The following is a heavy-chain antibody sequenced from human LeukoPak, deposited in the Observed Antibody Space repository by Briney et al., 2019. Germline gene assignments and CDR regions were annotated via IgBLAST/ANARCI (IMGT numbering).Heavy chain of an antibody. CDR3: AKDGATLWFGESDSNNWFDP. D-gene: IGHD3-10*01. J-gene: IGHJ5*02. V-gene: IGHV3-53*01. CDR1: GFTVSSNY. Sequence: GGSLRLSCAASGFTVSSNYMSWVRHAPGKGLEWVSVIYSGGSTYYADSVKGRFTISRDNSKNTLYLQMNSLRAEDTAVYYCAKDGATLWFGESDSNNWFDPWGQGTLVTVSS. CDR2: IYSGGST.